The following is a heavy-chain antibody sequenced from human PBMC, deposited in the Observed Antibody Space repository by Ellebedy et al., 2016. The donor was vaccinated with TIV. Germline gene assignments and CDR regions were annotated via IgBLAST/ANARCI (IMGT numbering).Heavy chain of an antibody. CDR2: TYSRTTWIY. CDR3: AREIRAYDS. CDR1: GDSVSNSGST. J-gene: IGHJ4*02. Sequence: MPSETLSLTCAISGDSVSNSGSTWNWIRQSPSRGLEWLGRTYSRTTWIYDYAVSVKGRITINPDTSNNQVSLHLNSVTPEDTAIYYCAREIRAYDSWGQGTLVTVSS. V-gene: IGHV6-1*01.